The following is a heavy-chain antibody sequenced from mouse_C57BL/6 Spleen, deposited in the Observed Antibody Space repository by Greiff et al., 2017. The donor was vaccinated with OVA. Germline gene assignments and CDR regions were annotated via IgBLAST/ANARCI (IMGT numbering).Heavy chain of an antibody. D-gene: IGHD2-3*01. Sequence: VQLQQPGAELVRPGSSVKLSCKASGYTFTSYWMDWVKQRPGQGLEWIGNIYPSDSETHYNQKFKDKATLTVDKSSSTAYMQLSSLTSEDSAVYYCARYRWLLDFDVWGTGTTVTVSS. V-gene: IGHV1-61*01. CDR2: IYPSDSET. CDR1: GYTFTSYW. CDR3: ARYRWLLDFDV. J-gene: IGHJ1*03.